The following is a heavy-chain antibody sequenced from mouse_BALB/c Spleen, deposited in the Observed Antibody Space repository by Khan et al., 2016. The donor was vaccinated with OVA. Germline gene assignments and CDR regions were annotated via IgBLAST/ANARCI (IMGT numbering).Heavy chain of an antibody. CDR1: GYTFTDYA. D-gene: IGHD1-1*01. Sequence: QVQLKQSGAELVRPGVSVKISCKGSGYTFTDYAMHWVKQSHAKSLEWIGIISTYYGDVSYNQKFKGKATMTVDKSSSTAYMELARLTSEDSAIFYCARSFITTASYYAMDDWGQGTSVTVSS. CDR2: ISTYYGDV. V-gene: IGHV1S137*01. J-gene: IGHJ4*01. CDR3: ARSFITTASYYAMDD.